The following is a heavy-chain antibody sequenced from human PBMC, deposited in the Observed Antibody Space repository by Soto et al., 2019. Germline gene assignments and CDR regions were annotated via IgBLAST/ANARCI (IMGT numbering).Heavy chain of an antibody. CDR1: GFTFSSYW. CDR2: INQDESEK. Sequence: GGSLRLSCVASGFTFSSYWMSWVRQAPGKGLEWVANINQDESEKYYVDSVKGRFTISRDNAKNSLFLQMNSLRAEDTAVYYCARGLVTIFGVASNWFDPWGQGTLVTVSS. CDR3: ARGLVTIFGVASNWFDP. D-gene: IGHD3-3*01. V-gene: IGHV3-7*05. J-gene: IGHJ5*02.